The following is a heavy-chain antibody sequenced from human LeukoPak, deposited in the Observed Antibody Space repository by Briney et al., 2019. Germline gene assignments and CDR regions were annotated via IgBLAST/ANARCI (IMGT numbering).Heavy chain of an antibody. Sequence: GGSPRLSCAASGFTFSSYAMHWVRQAPGKGLEYVSAISSNGGSTYYANSVKGRFTISRDNSKNTLYLQMGSLRAEDMAVYYCARVVGGYAYYYYYYMDVWGKGTTVTVSS. CDR1: GFTFSSYA. D-gene: IGHD5-12*01. J-gene: IGHJ6*03. V-gene: IGHV3-64*01. CDR3: ARVVGGYAYYYYYYMDV. CDR2: ISSNGGST.